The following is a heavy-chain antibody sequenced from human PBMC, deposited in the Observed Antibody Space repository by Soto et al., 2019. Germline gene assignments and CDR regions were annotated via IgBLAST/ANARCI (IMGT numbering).Heavy chain of an antibody. CDR2: IWYEGTKT. CDR3: ARDDCTNGVCLSSGMDV. D-gene: IGHD2-8*01. Sequence: GGSLRLSCVASDFAFSNYGMHWVRQAPGKGLEWVAVIWYEGTKTYYGDSVGGRFTVSRDNSKKTLYLQMNSMRADYTGVYYCARDDCTNGVCLSSGMDVWGQGTTVTVSS. V-gene: IGHV3-33*01. J-gene: IGHJ6*02. CDR1: DFAFSNYG.